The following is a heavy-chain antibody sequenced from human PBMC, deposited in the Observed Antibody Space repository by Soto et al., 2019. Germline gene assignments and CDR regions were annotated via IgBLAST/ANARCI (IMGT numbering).Heavy chain of an antibody. Sequence: ASVKVSFTASGYTFTSYVISWLHQSPLQVVEWRGWISAYNGNTNCAQKLHVRVTMTTDKSTSTAYMELRSLRSDDTAVYYCARDVRYYYGSGSYYTFDYWGQGTLVTVSS. CDR1: GYTFTSYV. J-gene: IGHJ4*02. V-gene: IGHV1-18*01. CDR2: ISAYNGNT. CDR3: ARDVRYYYGSGSYYTFDY. D-gene: IGHD3-10*01.